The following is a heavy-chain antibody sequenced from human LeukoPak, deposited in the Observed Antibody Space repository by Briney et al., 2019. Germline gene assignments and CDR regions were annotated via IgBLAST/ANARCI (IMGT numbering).Heavy chain of an antibody. CDR1: GFTFSSYA. J-gene: IGHJ4*02. Sequence: GGSLRLSCAASGFTFSSYAMSWVRQAPGKGLEWVSAISGNGGSTYYADSVKGRFTISRDNSKNTLYLQMNSLRAEDTAVYYCAKEGSSSKNLYYFDYWGQGTLVTVSS. D-gene: IGHD6-13*01. CDR3: AKEGSSSKNLYYFDY. CDR2: ISGNGGST. V-gene: IGHV3-23*01.